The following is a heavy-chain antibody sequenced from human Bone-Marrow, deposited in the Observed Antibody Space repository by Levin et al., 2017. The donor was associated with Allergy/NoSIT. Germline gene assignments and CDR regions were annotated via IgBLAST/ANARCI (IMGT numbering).Heavy chain of an antibody. Sequence: GSLRLSCTVSGGSISSSSYYWGWIRQPPGKGLEWIGSIYYSGSTYYNPSLKSRVTISVDTSKNQFSLKLSSVTAADTAVYYCAGLGLLWFGELSLREWADYWGQGTLVTVSS. V-gene: IGHV4-39*01. J-gene: IGHJ4*02. D-gene: IGHD3-10*01. CDR1: GGSISSSSYY. CDR3: AGLGLLWFGELSLREWADY. CDR2: IYYSGST.